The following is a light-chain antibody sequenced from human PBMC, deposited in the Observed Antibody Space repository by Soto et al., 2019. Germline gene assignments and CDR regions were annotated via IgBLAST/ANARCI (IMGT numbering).Light chain of an antibody. CDR1: KTNIGVHY. CDR3: ATWDTSLSGAV. CDR2: ENS. Sequence: QKVTFSSSRKKTNIGVHYVSCYQQHVPGTVTQLLSYENSQRPSEIPDRFSASKSGTTATLAITGLQPGDEADYYCATWDTSLSGAVFGSGTKVTVL. V-gene: IGLV1-51*01. J-gene: IGLJ1*01.